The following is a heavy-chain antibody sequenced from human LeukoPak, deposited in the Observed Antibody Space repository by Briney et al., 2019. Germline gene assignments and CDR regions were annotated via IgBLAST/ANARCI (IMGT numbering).Heavy chain of an antibody. Sequence: GGSLRLSCAASGFIVSSSYLSWVRQPPGKGLEWVSVIYSGGHTFYADSVRGRFTISRDDSKNTVYLQMNSLRGDDTAVYYCAVDLRGGAAGLEGADFWGRGTQVTVSS. J-gene: IGHJ4*01. V-gene: IGHV3-53*01. CDR2: IYSGGHT. D-gene: IGHD5-12*01. CDR1: GFIVSSSY. CDR3: AVDLRGGAAGLEGADF.